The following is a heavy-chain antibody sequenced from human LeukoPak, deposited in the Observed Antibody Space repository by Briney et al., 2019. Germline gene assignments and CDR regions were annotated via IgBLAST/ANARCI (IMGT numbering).Heavy chain of an antibody. V-gene: IGHV4-34*01. CDR2: INYSGST. CDR1: GGSFSGYY. J-gene: IGHJ3*02. D-gene: IGHD3-22*01. Sequence: SETLSLTCAVYGGSFSGYYWSWIRQPPGKGLEWIGEINYSGSTNYNPSLKSRVTISVDTSKNQFSLKLSSVTAADTAVYYCASEPYDSSGYYLFRDAFDIWGQGTMVTVSS. CDR3: ASEPYDSSGYYLFRDAFDI.